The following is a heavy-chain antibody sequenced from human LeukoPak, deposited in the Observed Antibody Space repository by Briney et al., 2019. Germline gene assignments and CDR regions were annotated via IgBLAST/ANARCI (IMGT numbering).Heavy chain of an antibody. V-gene: IGHV4-39*07. Sequence: PSETLSLTCPVSGGSISSSSYYWGWIRQPPGKGLEWIGSIFYSGSTYYNPSLKSRVTISVDTSKNQFSLKLSSVTAADTAVYYCASTTGYKGWFDPWGQGTLVTVSS. J-gene: IGHJ5*02. CDR3: ASTTGYKGWFDP. CDR1: GGSISSSSYY. D-gene: IGHD1-14*01. CDR2: IFYSGST.